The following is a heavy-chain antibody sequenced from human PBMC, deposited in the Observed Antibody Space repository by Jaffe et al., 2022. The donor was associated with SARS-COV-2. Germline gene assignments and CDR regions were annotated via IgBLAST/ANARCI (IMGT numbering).Heavy chain of an antibody. Sequence: QVQLRESGPGLVEPSGTLSLTCVVSGGSISGSHYWSWVRQPPGKGLEWIGEIFHRGGTNSNPSLKSRVTFSVDKSKNQFSMELTSVTAADTAVYYCARLPSDSFDYWGQGTLVTVSS. V-gene: IGHV4-4*02. CDR2: IFHRGGT. D-gene: IGHD6-19*01. CDR3: ARLPSDSFDY. CDR1: GGSISGSHY. J-gene: IGHJ4*02.